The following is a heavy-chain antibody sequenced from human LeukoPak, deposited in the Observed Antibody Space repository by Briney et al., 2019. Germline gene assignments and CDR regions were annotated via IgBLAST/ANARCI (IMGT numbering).Heavy chain of an antibody. D-gene: IGHD2-2*01. CDR1: GFTFSSYG. J-gene: IGHJ5*02. CDR2: IWYDGSNK. Sequence: TGGSLRLSCAASGFTFSSYGMHWVRQAPGKGLEWAAVIWYDGSNKYYADSVKGRFTISRDNSKNTLYLQMNSLRAEDTAVYYCARDYCSSTSCYGIDPWGQGTLVTVSS. V-gene: IGHV3-33*01. CDR3: ARDYCSSTSCYGIDP.